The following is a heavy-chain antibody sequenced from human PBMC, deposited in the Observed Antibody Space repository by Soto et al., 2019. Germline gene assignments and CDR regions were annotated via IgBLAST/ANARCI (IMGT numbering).Heavy chain of an antibody. D-gene: IGHD2-2*02. CDR2: IKQDGSEK. Sequence: EVQLVESGGGLVQPGGSLRLSCAASGFTFSSYWMSWVRQAPGKGLEWVANIKQDGSEKYYVDSVKGRFTISRDNAKNSLYLQMNSLRAGDTAVYYCASQNTVYDAFDIWGQGTMVTVSS. J-gene: IGHJ3*02. V-gene: IGHV3-7*05. CDR3: ASQNTVYDAFDI. CDR1: GFTFSSYW.